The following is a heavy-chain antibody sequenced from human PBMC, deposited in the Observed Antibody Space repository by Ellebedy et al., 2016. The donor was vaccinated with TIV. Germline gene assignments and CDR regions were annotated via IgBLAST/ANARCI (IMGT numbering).Heavy chain of an antibody. CDR2: IIPILGIA. CDR3: ATSMQGHGMTRHPYFDY. Sequence: SVKVSXXASGGTFSSYAISWVRQAPGQGLEWMGRIIPILGIANYAQKFQGRVTITADKSTSTAYMELSSLRSEDTAVYYCATSMQGHGMTRHPYFDYWGQGTLVTVSS. V-gene: IGHV1-69*04. D-gene: IGHD1-14*01. J-gene: IGHJ4*02. CDR1: GGTFSSYA.